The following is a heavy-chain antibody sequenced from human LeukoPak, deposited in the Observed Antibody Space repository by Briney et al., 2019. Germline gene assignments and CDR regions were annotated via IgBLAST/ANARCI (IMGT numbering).Heavy chain of an antibody. V-gene: IGHV4-30-2*01. J-gene: IGHJ1*01. CDR2: IYHTGST. CDR3: ARGGAARLHFQN. Sequence: PSETLSLTCDVSGGSISSGLYSWSWIRQPLGKGLEWIGYIYHTGSTYYNPSLKSRVTISVDTSKNQFSLNLNSVTAADTAVYYCARGGAARLHFQNWGQGTLVTVSS. CDR1: GGSISSGLYS. D-gene: IGHD6-6*01.